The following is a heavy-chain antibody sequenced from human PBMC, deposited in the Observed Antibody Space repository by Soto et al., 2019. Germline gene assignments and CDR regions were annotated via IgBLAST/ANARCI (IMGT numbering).Heavy chain of an antibody. J-gene: IGHJ4*02. CDR1: GGSISSSSYY. CDR2: IYYSGST. CDR3: ARPKIDCSGGSCYLTYDY. V-gene: IGHV4-39*01. Sequence: SETLSLTCTVSGGSISSSSYYWGWIRQPPGKGLEWIGSIYYSGSTYYNPSLKSRVTISVDTSKNPFSLKLSSVTAADTAVYYCARPKIDCSGGSCYLTYDYWGQGTLVTVSS. D-gene: IGHD2-15*01.